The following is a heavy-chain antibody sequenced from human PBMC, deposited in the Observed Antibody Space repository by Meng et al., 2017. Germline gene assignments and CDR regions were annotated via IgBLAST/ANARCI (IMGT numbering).Heavy chain of an antibody. D-gene: IGHD4-17*01. J-gene: IGHJ4*02. CDR3: ASSAVYGDYVDY. CDR2: INTNPGNP. CDR1: GDTFIRHA. Sequence: QVQLVQSGSDVKKPGSSVKFSCKASGDTFIRHAMNWVRQAPGQGLEWMGWINTNPGNPTYAQVFTGRFVFSFDDSVSTEYLQISSLKAEYTAVYYCASSAVYGDYVDYWGQGTLVTVSS. V-gene: IGHV7-4-1*02.